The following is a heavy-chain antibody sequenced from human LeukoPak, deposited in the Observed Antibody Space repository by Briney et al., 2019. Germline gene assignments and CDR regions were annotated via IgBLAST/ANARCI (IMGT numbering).Heavy chain of an antibody. CDR2: INPNSGGT. J-gene: IGHJ6*02. Sequence: ASVKVSCKASGYTFTGYYMHWVRQDPGQGLEWMGRINPNSGGTNYAQKFQGRVTMTRDTSISTAYMELSRLRSDDTAVYYCARTVAGPYYYYYGMDVWGQGTTVTVSS. D-gene: IGHD6-19*01. CDR3: ARTVAGPYYYYYGMDV. CDR1: GYTFTGYY. V-gene: IGHV1-2*06.